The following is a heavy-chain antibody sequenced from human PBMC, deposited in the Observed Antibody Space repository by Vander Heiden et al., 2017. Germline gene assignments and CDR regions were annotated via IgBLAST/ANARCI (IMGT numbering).Heavy chain of an antibody. Sequence: QGELEESGGGVVQPGRSLRLSCAASGFTFSSFGMHWVRQAPGKGLEWVAVIWYDASNKDYADSVKGRFTISRDNSKNTLYLKMNSLGAEDTAVYYCGRGGDAFDIWGQGTMVTVSS. V-gene: IGHV3-33*01. CDR1: GFTFSSFG. CDR3: GRGGDAFDI. J-gene: IGHJ3*02. CDR2: IWYDASNK.